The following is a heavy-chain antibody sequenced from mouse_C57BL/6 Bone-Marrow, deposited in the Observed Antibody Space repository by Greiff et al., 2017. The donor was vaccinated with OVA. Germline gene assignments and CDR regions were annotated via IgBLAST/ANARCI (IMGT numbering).Heavy chain of an antibody. Sequence: EVQRVESGGGLVKPGGSLKLSCAASGFTFSDYGMHWVRQAPEKGLEWVAYISSGSSTIYYADTVKGRFTISRDNAKNTLFLQMTSLRSEDTAMYYCARDDGYAWFAYWGQGTLVTVSA. CDR2: ISSGSSTI. J-gene: IGHJ3*01. CDR3: ARDDGYAWFAY. CDR1: GFTFSDYG. D-gene: IGHD2-3*01. V-gene: IGHV5-17*01.